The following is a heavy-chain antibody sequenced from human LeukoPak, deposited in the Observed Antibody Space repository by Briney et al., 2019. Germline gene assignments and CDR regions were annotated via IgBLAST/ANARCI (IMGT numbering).Heavy chain of an antibody. J-gene: IGHJ3*01. CDR2: IIPTFGAS. V-gene: IGHV1-69*06. Sequence: ASVRVSCKASGGPLNNYAISWVRQAPGQGLEWVGRIIPTFGASNYAQRVQGRVTITGDKYKSTGHLELKSLLSEDTAMYYCAREGNQKGDVLDFWGQGTLVIVSS. CDR1: GGPLNNYA. CDR3: AREGNQKGDVLDF.